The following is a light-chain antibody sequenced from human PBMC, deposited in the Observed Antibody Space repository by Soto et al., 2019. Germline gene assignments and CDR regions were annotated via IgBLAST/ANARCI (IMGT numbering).Light chain of an antibody. CDR2: GAS. CDR3: QQYGSSPRT. V-gene: IGKV3-20*01. CDR1: QSVSSSY. J-gene: IGKJ1*01. Sequence: EIVLTQSPGTLSLSPGERATRSCRASQSVSSSYLAWYQQKPGQAPRLLIYGASSRATGIPDRFSGSGSVTDFTLTISRLEPEDFAVYYCQQYGSSPRTFGQGTKVYI.